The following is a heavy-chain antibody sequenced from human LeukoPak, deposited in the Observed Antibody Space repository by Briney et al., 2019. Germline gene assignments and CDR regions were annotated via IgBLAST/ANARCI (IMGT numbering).Heavy chain of an antibody. Sequence: PSETLSLTCTVSGGSISSSSYYWGWIRQPPGKGLEWIGSIYYSGSTYYNPSLKSRVTMSVDTSKNQFSLKLSSVTAADTAVYYCARDRLQTSPFDYWGQGTLVTVSS. V-gene: IGHV4-39*07. J-gene: IGHJ4*02. CDR1: GGSISSSSYY. CDR3: ARDRLQTSPFDY. CDR2: IYYSGST. D-gene: IGHD6-6*01.